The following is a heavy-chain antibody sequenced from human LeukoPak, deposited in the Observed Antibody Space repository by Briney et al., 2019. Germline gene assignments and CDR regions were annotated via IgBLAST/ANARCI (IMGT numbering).Heavy chain of an antibody. Sequence: ASVKVSCKASGYTFTSYYMHWVRQAPGQGLEWMGIINPSGGSTSYAQKLQGRVTMTTDTSTSTAYMELRSLRSDDTAVYYCARDPMGYYYYHMDVWGKGTTVTVSS. V-gene: IGHV1-46*01. CDR3: ARDPMGYYYYHMDV. CDR1: GYTFTSYY. CDR2: INPSGGST. D-gene: IGHD5-24*01. J-gene: IGHJ6*03.